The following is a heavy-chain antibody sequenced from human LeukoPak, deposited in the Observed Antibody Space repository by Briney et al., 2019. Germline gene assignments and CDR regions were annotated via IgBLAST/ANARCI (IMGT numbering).Heavy chain of an antibody. CDR2: IYYSGST. D-gene: IGHD6-13*01. Sequence: PSETLSLTCTVSGGSISSSSYYWGWIRQPPGKGLEWIGSIYYSGSTYYNPSLKSRVTISVDTSKNQFSLKLSSVTAADTAVYYCARHGAGYSSSWYRIWGQGTMVTVSS. CDR1: GGSISSSSYY. J-gene: IGHJ3*02. V-gene: IGHV4-39*01. CDR3: ARHGAGYSSSWYRI.